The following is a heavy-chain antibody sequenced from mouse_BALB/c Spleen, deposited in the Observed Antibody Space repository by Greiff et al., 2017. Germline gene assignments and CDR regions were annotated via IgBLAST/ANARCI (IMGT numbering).Heavy chain of an antibody. CDR1: GYTFTSYW. J-gene: IGHJ4*01. Sequence: LQQPGSELVRPGASVKLSCKASGYTFTSYWMRWVKQRPGQGLEWIGNIYPGSGSTNYDEKFKSKATLTVDTSSSTAYMQLSSLTSEDSAVYYCTRWGNRCMDYWGQGTSVTVSS. CDR2: IYPGSGST. CDR3: TRWGNRCMDY. V-gene: IGHV1S22*01. D-gene: IGHD2-14*01.